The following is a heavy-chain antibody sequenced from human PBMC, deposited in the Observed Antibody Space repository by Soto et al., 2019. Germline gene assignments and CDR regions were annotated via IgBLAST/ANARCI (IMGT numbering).Heavy chain of an antibody. CDR3: AKDGGYSYGPYDY. D-gene: IGHD5-18*01. CDR2: ISSSSSTI. J-gene: IGHJ4*02. V-gene: IGHV3-48*01. Sequence: EVQLVESGGGLVQPGGSLRLSCAASGFTFGSYSMNWVRQAPGKGLEWVSYISSSSSTIYYADSVEGRFTISRDNAKNSLYLQRNSLRAEDTAVYYCAKDGGYSYGPYDYWGQGTLVTVSS. CDR1: GFTFGSYS.